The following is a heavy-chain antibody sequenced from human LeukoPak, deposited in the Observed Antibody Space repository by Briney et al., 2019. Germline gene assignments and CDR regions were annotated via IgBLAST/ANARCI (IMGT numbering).Heavy chain of an antibody. CDR2: IYTSGST. V-gene: IGHV4-61*02. D-gene: IGHD3-22*01. CDR3: ARDMHYYDSSGRLLKDAFDI. Sequence: SETLSLTCTVSGGSISSGSYYWSWIRQPAGKGLEWIGRIYTSGSTNYNPSPKSRVTISVDTSKNQFSLKLSSVTAADTAVYYCARDMHYYDSSGRLLKDAFDIWGQGTMVTVSS. CDR1: GGSISSGSYY. J-gene: IGHJ3*02.